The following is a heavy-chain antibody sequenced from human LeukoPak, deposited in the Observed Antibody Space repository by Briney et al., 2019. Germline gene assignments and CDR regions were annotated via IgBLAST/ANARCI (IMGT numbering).Heavy chain of an antibody. Sequence: SVKVSCKASGGTFSSYAISWVRQAPGQGLEWMGGIIPIFGTANYAQKFQGRVTITADKSTSTAYMELSSLRSEDTAVYYCASMRYSSVFYYYYYYYVDVWGKGTTVTVSS. D-gene: IGHD6-25*01. CDR3: ASMRYSSVFYYYYYYYVDV. V-gene: IGHV1-69*06. CDR2: IIPIFGTA. J-gene: IGHJ6*03. CDR1: GGTFSSYA.